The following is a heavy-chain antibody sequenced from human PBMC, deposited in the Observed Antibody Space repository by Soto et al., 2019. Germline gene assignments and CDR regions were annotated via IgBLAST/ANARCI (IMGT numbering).Heavy chain of an antibody. CDR3: ARASVWSGYYYYYYGMDV. D-gene: IGHD3-3*01. CDR2: IYYSGST. CDR1: GGSISSGDYY. V-gene: IGHV4-30-4*01. Sequence: PPETLSLTCTVSGGSISSGDYYWSWIRQPPGKGLEWIGYIYYSGSTYYNPSLKSRVTISVDTSKNQFSLKLSSVTAADTAVYYCARASVWSGYYYYYYGMDVWGQGTTVTVSS. J-gene: IGHJ6*02.